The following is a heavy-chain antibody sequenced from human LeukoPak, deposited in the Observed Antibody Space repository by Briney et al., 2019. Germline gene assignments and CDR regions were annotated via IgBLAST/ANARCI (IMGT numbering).Heavy chain of an antibody. Sequence: SETLSLTCTVSGGSISSSSYYWGWIRQPPGKGLEWIGSIYYSGSTYYNPSLKSRVTISVDTSKNQFSLKLSSVTAADTAVYYCARDKDCSSTSCYPDLFDYWGQGTLVTVSS. CDR3: ARDKDCSSTSCYPDLFDY. D-gene: IGHD2-2*01. CDR2: IYYSGST. J-gene: IGHJ4*02. V-gene: IGHV4-39*02. CDR1: GGSISSSSYY.